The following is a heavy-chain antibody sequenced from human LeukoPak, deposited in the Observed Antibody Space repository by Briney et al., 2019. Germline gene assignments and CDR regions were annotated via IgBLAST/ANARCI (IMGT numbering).Heavy chain of an antibody. J-gene: IGHJ4*02. D-gene: IGHD3-22*01. V-gene: IGHV1-69*13. CDR1: GGTFSSYA. CDR2: IIPIFGTA. CDR3: ASSYYYDSSGYYRY. Sequence: GASVKVSCKASGGTFSSYAISWVRQAPGQELEWMGGIIPIFGTANYAQKFQGRVTITADESTSTAYMELSSLRSEDTAVYYCASSYYYDSSGYYRYWGQGTLVTVSS.